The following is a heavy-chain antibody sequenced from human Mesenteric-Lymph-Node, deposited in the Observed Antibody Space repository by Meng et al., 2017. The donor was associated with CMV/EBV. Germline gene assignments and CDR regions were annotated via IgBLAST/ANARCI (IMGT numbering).Heavy chain of an antibody. D-gene: IGHD3-9*01. V-gene: IGHV3-64*02. CDR1: GFTFSVYA. CDR3: TREAILTGYRYLDY. J-gene: IGHJ4*02. Sequence: ASGFTFSVYAMHWVRQAPGKGLEYVSAISGDGGSTYYADSVEGRFTISRDNSKNTLYLQMDSLRAEDMAVYFCTREAILTGYRYLDYWGQGTLVTVSS. CDR2: ISGDGGST.